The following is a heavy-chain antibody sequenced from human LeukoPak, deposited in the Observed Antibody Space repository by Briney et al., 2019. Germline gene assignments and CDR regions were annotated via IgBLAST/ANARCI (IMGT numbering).Heavy chain of an antibody. D-gene: IGHD6-13*01. CDR3: VKGRISEDGLDF. J-gene: IGHJ4*02. CDR2: ISSSGNT. Sequence: GGSLRLPCAASGFTFSRSAMTWVRQTPGKGLDWVSSISSSGNTYYADSVKGRFTISRDNSKNMLYLQMNSLRAEDTAVYYCVKGRISEDGLDFWGQGTLVTVSS. CDR1: GFTFSRSA. V-gene: IGHV3-23*01.